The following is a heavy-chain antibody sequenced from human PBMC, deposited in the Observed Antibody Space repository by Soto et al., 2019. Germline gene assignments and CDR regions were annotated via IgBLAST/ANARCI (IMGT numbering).Heavy chain of an antibody. J-gene: IGHJ4*02. CDR3: ARDLGFLEWLLDY. V-gene: IGHV3-30-3*01. Sequence: PGGSLRLSCAASGFTFSSYAMHWVRQAPGKGLEWVAVISYDGSNEYYADSVKGRFTISRDNSKNTLYLQMNSLRAEDTAVYYCARDLGFLEWLLDYWGQGTLVTSPQ. D-gene: IGHD3-3*01. CDR2: ISYDGSNE. CDR1: GFTFSSYA.